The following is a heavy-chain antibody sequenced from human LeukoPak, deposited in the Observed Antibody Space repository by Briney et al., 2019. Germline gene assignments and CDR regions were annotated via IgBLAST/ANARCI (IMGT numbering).Heavy chain of an antibody. CDR1: GFALSSHW. Sequence: GGSLRLSCAASGFALSSHWMTWVRQVPGRGPEWVANVNRDGSETYYLDSVKGRFTISKDNAKNSLYLQMNSLRAEDTALYHCARTAARRFDYWGQGTLVTVSS. CDR2: VNRDGSET. V-gene: IGHV3-7*03. J-gene: IGHJ4*02. CDR3: ARTAARRFDY. D-gene: IGHD6-6*01.